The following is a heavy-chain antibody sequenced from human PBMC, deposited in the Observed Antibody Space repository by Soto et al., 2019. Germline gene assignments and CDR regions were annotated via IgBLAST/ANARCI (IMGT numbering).Heavy chain of an antibody. J-gene: IGHJ4*02. Sequence: PSETLSLTCTVSGGSISSGDYYWSWIRQPPGKGLEWIGYIYYSGSTYYNPSLKSRVTISVDTSKNQFSLKLSSVTAADTAVYNCARSFGVAAAGPFDYWGQGTLVTVSS. V-gene: IGHV4-30-4*01. CDR2: IYYSGST. D-gene: IGHD6-13*01. CDR1: GGSISSGDYY. CDR3: ARSFGVAAAGPFDY.